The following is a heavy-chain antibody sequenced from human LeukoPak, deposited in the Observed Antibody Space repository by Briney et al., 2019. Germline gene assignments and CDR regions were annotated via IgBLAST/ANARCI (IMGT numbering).Heavy chain of an antibody. CDR3: ARNKISTVTTGWYFDL. D-gene: IGHD4-17*01. CDR1: GFTFSSYG. J-gene: IGHJ2*01. Sequence: SGGSLRLSCAASGFTFSSYGMNWVRQAPGKGLEWVSFVSTYIYYADSVKGRFTISRDDAKNSLYLQMNSLTAEDTAEYYCARNKISTVTTGWYFDLWGRGTLVTVSS. CDR2: VSTYI. V-gene: IGHV3-21*01.